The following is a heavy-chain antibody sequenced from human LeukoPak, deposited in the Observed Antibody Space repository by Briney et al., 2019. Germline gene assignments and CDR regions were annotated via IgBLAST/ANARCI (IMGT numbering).Heavy chain of an antibody. CDR1: GGSFSGYY. Sequence: PSETLSLTCAVYGGSFSGYYWSWIRQPPGKGLEWIGKINHSGSPNYNPSLKSRVTISVDTFKNQFSLKLSSVTAADTAVYYCARGLSAAPPGRYWGQGTLVTVSS. CDR3: ARGLSAAPPGRY. V-gene: IGHV4-34*01. CDR2: INHSGSP. J-gene: IGHJ4*02. D-gene: IGHD6-13*01.